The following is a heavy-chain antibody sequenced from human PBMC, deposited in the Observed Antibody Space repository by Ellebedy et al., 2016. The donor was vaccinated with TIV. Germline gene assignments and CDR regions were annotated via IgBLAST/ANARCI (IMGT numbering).Heavy chain of an antibody. J-gene: IGHJ6*02. CDR3: AKDQIGATNRHPFYGMDV. V-gene: IGHV3-43*02. D-gene: IGHD1-26*01. CDR1: GFTFADFA. CDR2: ITSDGTRS. Sequence: GESLKISCAASGFTFADFAMHWVRQVPGKGLEWVSVITSDGTRSYYADSVKGRFTISRDNSKNSLYLQMNSLRSEDTAFYYCAKDQIGATNRHPFYGMDVWGPGTTVTVSS.